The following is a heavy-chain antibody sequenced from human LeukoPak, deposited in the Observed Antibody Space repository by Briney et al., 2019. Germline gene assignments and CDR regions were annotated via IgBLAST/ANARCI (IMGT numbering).Heavy chain of an antibody. CDR3: ARGRPLYGDYVDFDY. CDR1: GGSISSGGYS. CDR2: IYHSGST. V-gene: IGHV4-30-2*01. Sequence: SQTLSLTCAVSGGSISSGGYSWSWIRRPPGKGLEWIGYIYHSGSTYYNPSLKSRVTISVDRSKNQFSLKLSSVTAADTAVYYCARGRPLYGDYVDFDYWGQGTLVTVSS. D-gene: IGHD4-17*01. J-gene: IGHJ4*02.